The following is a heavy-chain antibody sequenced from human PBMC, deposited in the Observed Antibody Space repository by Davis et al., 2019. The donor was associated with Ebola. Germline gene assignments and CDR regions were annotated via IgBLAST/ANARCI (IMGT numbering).Heavy chain of an antibody. V-gene: IGHV3-74*01. CDR3: AREMATTNDAFDI. J-gene: IGHJ3*02. Sequence: HTGGSLSLSCAASGFTFSSYWMHWVRQAPGKGLVWVSRISSDGSSTSYADSVKGRFTISRDNAKNTLYLQKNSLRVEDTAVYYCAREMATTNDAFDIWGQGTMVSVSS. CDR1: GFTFSSYW. CDR2: ISSDGSST. D-gene: IGHD5-24*01.